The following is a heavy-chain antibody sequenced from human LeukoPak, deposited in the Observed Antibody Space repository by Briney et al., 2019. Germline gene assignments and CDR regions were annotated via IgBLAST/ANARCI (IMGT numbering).Heavy chain of an antibody. CDR3: ARTPQRRGIAAAGTYYYYYYGMDV. Sequence: SETLSLTCTVSGGSISSYYWSWIRQPPGKGLEWIGYIYYSGSTNYNPSLKSRVTISVDTSKNQFSLKLSSVTAADTAVYYCARTPQRRGIAAAGTYYYYYYGMDVWGQGTTVTVSS. CDR2: IYYSGST. V-gene: IGHV4-59*01. J-gene: IGHJ6*02. CDR1: GGSISSYY. D-gene: IGHD6-13*01.